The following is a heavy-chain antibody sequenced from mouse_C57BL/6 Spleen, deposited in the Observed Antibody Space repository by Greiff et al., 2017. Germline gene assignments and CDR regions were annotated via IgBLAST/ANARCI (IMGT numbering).Heavy chain of an antibody. Sequence: EVQLQQSGPGLVKPSQSLSLTCSVTGYSITSGYYWNWIRQFPGNKLEWMGYISYDGSNNYNPSLKNRISITRDTSKNQFFLKLNSVTTEDTATYYCARGLPGDYWGQGTTLTVSS. V-gene: IGHV3-6*01. CDR1: GYSITSGYY. J-gene: IGHJ2*01. D-gene: IGHD2-10*01. CDR3: ARGLPGDY. CDR2: ISYDGSN.